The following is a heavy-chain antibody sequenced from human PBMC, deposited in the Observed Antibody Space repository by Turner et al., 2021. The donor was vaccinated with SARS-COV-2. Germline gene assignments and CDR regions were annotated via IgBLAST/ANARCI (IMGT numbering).Heavy chain of an antibody. V-gene: IGHV1-69*01. CDR2: IIPIFGTA. CDR3: ARVTSFSGSGTYSTY. J-gene: IGHJ4*02. Sequence: QVQLFQSGAEVKKPGSSVKVSCKASGCTFRSYAIIWVRQAPGQGLEWMGGIIPIFGTANYAQKFQGRVTITADESTSTAYMELSSLRSEDTAVYYCARVTSFSGSGTYSTYWGQGTLVTVSS. D-gene: IGHD3-10*01. CDR1: GCTFRSYA.